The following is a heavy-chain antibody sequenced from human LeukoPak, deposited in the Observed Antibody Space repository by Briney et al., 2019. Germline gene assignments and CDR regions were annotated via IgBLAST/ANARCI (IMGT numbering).Heavy chain of an antibody. CDR2: IIPIFGTA. D-gene: IGHD4-23*01. CDR1: GGTFSSYA. V-gene: IGHV1-69*06. J-gene: IGHJ5*02. CDR3: ARDNSIADRGWWFDP. Sequence: SVKVSCKASGGTFSSYAISWVRQAPGQGLEWMGGIIPIFGTANYAQKFRGRVTITADKSTRTVYMELSSLRSDDTAVYYCARDNSIADRGWWFDPWGQGTLVTVSS.